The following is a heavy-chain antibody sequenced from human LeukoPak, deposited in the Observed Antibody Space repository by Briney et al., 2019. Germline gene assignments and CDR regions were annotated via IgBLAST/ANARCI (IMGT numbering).Heavy chain of an antibody. CDR3: ARGDYDFWSGYFSPFDY. CDR1: GFTFSSYA. Sequence: GGSLRLSCAASGFTFSSYAMHWVRQAPGKGLEWVAVISYDGSNKYYADSVKGRLTISRDNSKNTLYLQMNSLRAEDTAVYYCARGDYDFWSGYFSPFDYWGQGTLVTVSS. D-gene: IGHD3-3*01. CDR2: ISYDGSNK. J-gene: IGHJ4*02. V-gene: IGHV3-30-3*01.